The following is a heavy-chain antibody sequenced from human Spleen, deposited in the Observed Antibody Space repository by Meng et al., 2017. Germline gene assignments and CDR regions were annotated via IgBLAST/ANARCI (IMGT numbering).Heavy chain of an antibody. Sequence: GGSLRLSCAASGFTFSNYAMTWVRQAPGKGLEWVSVISGTSGNTYYVDSVKGRFTISRDNSKNTLYLQLNSLRAEDTAVYYCAKELGCSGGSCYSRWFDPWGQGTLVTVSS. D-gene: IGHD2-15*01. CDR1: GFTFSNYA. V-gene: IGHV3-23*01. J-gene: IGHJ5*02. CDR2: ISGTSGNT. CDR3: AKELGCSGGSCYSRWFDP.